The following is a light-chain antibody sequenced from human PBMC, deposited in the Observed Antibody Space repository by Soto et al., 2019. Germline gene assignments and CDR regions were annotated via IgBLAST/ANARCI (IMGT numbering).Light chain of an antibody. Sequence: QSVLTQPPSASGTPGQRVTISCSGGSSNIGRNTVNWYQQLPGTAPKLLMYSNNQRPSGVPDRFSGSKSGTSASLAISGLQSEDEADYYCAAWDDSLIGVLFGGGTQLTVL. CDR2: SNN. V-gene: IGLV1-44*01. CDR3: AAWDDSLIGVL. J-gene: IGLJ3*02. CDR1: SSNIGRNT.